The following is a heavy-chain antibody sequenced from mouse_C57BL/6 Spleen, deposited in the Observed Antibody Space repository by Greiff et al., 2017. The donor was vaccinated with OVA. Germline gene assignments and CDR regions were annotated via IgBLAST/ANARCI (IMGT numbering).Heavy chain of an antibody. J-gene: IGHJ2*01. Sequence: VQLQQSGPVLVKPGASVKMSCKASGYTFTDYYMNWVKQSHGKSLEWIGVINPYNGGTSYNQKFKGKATLTVDKSSSTAYMELNSLTSEDSAVYYCAREDYGNPLDYWGQGTTLTVSS. V-gene: IGHV1-19*01. CDR3: AREDYGNPLDY. D-gene: IGHD2-1*01. CDR1: GYTFTDYY. CDR2: INPYNGGT.